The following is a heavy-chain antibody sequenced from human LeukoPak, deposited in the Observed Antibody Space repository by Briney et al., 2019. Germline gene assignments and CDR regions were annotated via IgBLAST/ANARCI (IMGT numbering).Heavy chain of an antibody. CDR2: INPNSGGT. CDR3: ARVGDGLNDAFDI. D-gene: IGHD5-24*01. J-gene: IGHJ3*02. V-gene: IGHV1-2*02. Sequence: ASVKVSCKASGYTFTGYYMHWVRQAPGQGLEWMGWINPNSGGTNFAQSFQGRVTMTRDTSITTAYMELSRLRSDDTAVYYCARVGDGLNDAFDIWGQGTMVTVSS. CDR1: GYTFTGYY.